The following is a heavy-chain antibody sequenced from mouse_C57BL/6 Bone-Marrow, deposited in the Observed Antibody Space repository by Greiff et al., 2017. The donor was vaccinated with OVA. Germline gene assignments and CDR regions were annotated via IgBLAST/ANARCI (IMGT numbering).Heavy chain of an antibody. V-gene: IGHV1-59*01. CDR3: ARVYYGSSPMDY. CDR2: IDPSDSYT. D-gene: IGHD1-1*01. Sequence: QVQLQQPGAELVRPGTSVKLSCKASGYTFTSYWMHWVKQRPGQGLEWIGVIDPSDSYTNYNQKFKGKATLTVDTSSSTAYMQLSSLTSEDSAVYYCARVYYGSSPMDYWGQGTSVTVSS. CDR1: GYTFTSYW. J-gene: IGHJ4*01.